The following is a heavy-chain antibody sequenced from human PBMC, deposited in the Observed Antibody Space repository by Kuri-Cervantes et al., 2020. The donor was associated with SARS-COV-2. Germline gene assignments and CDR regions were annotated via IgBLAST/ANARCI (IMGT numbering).Heavy chain of an antibody. Sequence: TLSLTCTVSGGSISSHYWSWIRQPPGKALEWLALIYWDDDKRYGPSLKSRLTITKDTSKNQVVLTMTNMDPVDTATYYCAHSGDYTGMDYWGQGTLVTVSS. CDR1: GGSISSHYWS. CDR3: AHSGDYTGMDY. CDR2: IYWDDDK. V-gene: IGHV2-5*05. J-gene: IGHJ4*02. D-gene: IGHD4-11*01.